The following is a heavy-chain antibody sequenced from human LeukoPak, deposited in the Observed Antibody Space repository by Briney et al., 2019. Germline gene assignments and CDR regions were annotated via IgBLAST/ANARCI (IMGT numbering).Heavy chain of an antibody. Sequence: GESLKISCKGSGYSFTSCWIGGVRQMPGKGLEWMGIIYPGDSDTRSSPSVQGQVPSSGAKSISTAYLQWSSLKASHTAMYYCARHGAYSNYVYNYWGQGTLVTVSS. D-gene: IGHD4-11*01. CDR3: ARHGAYSNYVYNY. J-gene: IGHJ4*02. CDR1: GYSFTSCW. CDR2: IYPGDSDT. V-gene: IGHV5-51*01.